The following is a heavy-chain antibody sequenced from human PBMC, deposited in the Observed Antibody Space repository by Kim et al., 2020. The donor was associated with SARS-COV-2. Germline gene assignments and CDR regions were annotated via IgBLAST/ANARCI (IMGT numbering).Heavy chain of an antibody. J-gene: IGHJ4*02. CDR3: ASEVGGMPVSKYYFDY. Sequence: SETLSLTCTVSGDTISSGYWSWIRQPPGKGLEWLGYIHYSGRTYYNPYLRRRVTLSVDTSRNQFSLKLTSVTAADTAVYFCASEVGGMPVSKYYFDYWGQGTLVTVSS. D-gene: IGHD3-16*01. CDR2: IHYSGRT. CDR1: GDTISSGY. V-gene: IGHV4-59*13.